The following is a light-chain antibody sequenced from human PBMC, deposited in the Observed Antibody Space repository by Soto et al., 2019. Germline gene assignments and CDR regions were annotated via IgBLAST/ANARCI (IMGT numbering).Light chain of an antibody. CDR1: QNVLSN. V-gene: IGKV3-15*01. Sequence: EVVMTQSPGTLSVTTGERATLSCRASQNVLSNLAWYQQKPGQAPRLLIYGASTRATGIPARFSGSGSGTEFTLTVSSLQSEDFAVYYCQQYNNWPITFGQGTRLEIK. CDR3: QQYNNWPIT. CDR2: GAS. J-gene: IGKJ5*01.